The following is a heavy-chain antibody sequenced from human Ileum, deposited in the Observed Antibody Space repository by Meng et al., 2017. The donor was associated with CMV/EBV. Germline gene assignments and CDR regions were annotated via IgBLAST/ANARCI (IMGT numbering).Heavy chain of an antibody. V-gene: IGHV3-7*01. CDR2: IKQDGSET. D-gene: IGHD2-8*02. CDR1: GFTLSTYW. Sequence: GESLKISCAASGFTLSTYWMTWIRQPPGKGLEWVANIKQDGSETYYVDSVKGRFTISRDNAKNSLYLEMNSLRADDTAVYYCARFQRGTGGNWGQGTLVTVSS. J-gene: IGHJ4*02. CDR3: ARFQRGTGGN.